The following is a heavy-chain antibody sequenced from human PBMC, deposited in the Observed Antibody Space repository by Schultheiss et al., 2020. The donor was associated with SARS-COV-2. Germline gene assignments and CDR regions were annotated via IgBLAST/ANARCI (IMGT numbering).Heavy chain of an antibody. Sequence: GGSLRLSCAASGFDFGNYAMNWVRQAPGKGLEWVSYISSSSSTIYYADSVKGRFTISRDNANNAVYLQMNSLRAEDTAVYYCATLGGGLTAATYFSDHWGQGTLVTVSS. D-gene: IGHD2-21*02. CDR2: ISSSSSTI. V-gene: IGHV3-48*04. J-gene: IGHJ4*02. CDR3: ATLGGGLTAATYFSDH. CDR1: GFDFGNYA.